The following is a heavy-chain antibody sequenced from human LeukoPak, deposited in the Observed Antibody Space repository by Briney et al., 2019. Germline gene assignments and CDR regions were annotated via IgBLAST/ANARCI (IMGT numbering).Heavy chain of an antibody. D-gene: IGHD4-11*01. CDR3: ARDLYSNYDYYYYYMDV. V-gene: IGHV4-4*07. J-gene: IGHJ6*03. Sequence: PSETLSLTCTVSGGSISSYYWSWIRQPAGKGLEWIGLIYTSGSTNYNPSLKSRVTMSVDTSKNQFSLKLSSVTAADTAVYYCARDLYSNYDYYYYYMDVWGKGTTVTVSS. CDR1: GGSISSYY. CDR2: IYTSGST.